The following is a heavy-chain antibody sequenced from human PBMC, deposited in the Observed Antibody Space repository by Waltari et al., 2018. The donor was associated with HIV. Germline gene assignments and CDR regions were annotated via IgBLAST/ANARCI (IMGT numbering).Heavy chain of an antibody. J-gene: IGHJ4*02. CDR1: GVSINIGGYY. CDR2: IYNKVNT. V-gene: IGHV4-31*11. D-gene: IGHD2-15*01. Sequence: QVQLQEAGPGLLRPSQTLSLTCAVSGVSINIGGYYWSWVRQPPGTGLEWIGHIYNKVNTYYNPSLQSRVTISLDTSQNHCSLRLNSVTAADNAVYYCARGRKGYLGIEDFDSWGQGTLVTVSS. CDR3: ARGRKGYLGIEDFDS.